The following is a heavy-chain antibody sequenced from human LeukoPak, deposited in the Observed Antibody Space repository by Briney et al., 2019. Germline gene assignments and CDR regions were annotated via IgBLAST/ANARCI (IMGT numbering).Heavy chain of an antibody. V-gene: IGHV4-59*08. Sequence: PSETLSLTCTVSGGSISGSYWSWIRQPPGKGLEWIGCIYYSETYYNPSLKSRVTISLDTSKNQFSLNLRFVTAADTAVYFCARTQGWGTVRTRYYYGMDVWGQGTTVTVSS. CDR1: GGSISGSY. CDR2: IYYSET. J-gene: IGHJ6*02. D-gene: IGHD4-11*01. CDR3: ARTQGWGTVRTRYYYGMDV.